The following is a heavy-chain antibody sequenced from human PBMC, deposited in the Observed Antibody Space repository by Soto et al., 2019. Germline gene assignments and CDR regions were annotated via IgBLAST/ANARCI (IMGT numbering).Heavy chain of an antibody. CDR1: GGTFSSYA. D-gene: IGHD4-4*01. J-gene: IGHJ6*02. Sequence: QVQLVQSGAEVKKPGSSVKVSCKASGGTFSSYAISWVRQAPGQGLEWMGGIIPIFGTANYAQKFQGRVTIRPAEPMITAYMQLSSLRSEDTAVYYCASPRPVTTSPVSYSYGMDVWGQGTTVTVSS. CDR3: ASPRPVTTSPVSYSYGMDV. V-gene: IGHV1-69*05. CDR2: IIPIFGTA.